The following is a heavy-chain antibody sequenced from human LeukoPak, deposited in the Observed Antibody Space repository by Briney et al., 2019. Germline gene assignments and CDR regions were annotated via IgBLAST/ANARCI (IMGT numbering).Heavy chain of an antibody. CDR1: GASISGSGYY. J-gene: IGHJ4*02. CDR2: IYYSGST. D-gene: IGHD4-17*01. V-gene: IGHV4-39*07. CDR3: ARVGDYGADY. Sequence: SETLSLTCAVSGASISGSGYYWGWIRQPPGKGLEWIGSIYYSGSTYYNPSLKSRVTISVDTSKNHFSLRLTSVTAADTAAYYCARVGDYGADYWGQGTLVTVSS.